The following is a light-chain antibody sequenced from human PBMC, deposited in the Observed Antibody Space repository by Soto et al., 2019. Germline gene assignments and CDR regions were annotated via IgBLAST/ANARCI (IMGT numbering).Light chain of an antibody. CDR1: SSDVGGYNY. CDR3: SSYRSHSTPVV. Sequence: QSALTQPASVSGSPGQSITISCTGTSSDVGGYNYVSWYQQYPGKAPKLMIFDVSNRPSGVSNRFSASKSGNTASLTISGLQTEDEADYYCSSYRSHSTPVVFGGGTQLTVL. J-gene: IGLJ2*01. V-gene: IGLV2-14*01. CDR2: DVS.